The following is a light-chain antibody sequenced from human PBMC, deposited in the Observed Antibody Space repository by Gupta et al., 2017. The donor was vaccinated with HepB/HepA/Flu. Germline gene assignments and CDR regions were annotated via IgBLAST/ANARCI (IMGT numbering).Light chain of an antibody. CDR1: SSDFGDFNH. V-gene: IGLV2-14*03. Sequence: QSALTQPASVSGSPGQSITISCTASSSDFGDFNHVSWYQQYSTKAPKLVMSDVSNRPSGVSRRFSGSKSGNTASLTISGLQAEDEADYYCSSFTYTPTLLVFGGGNKLTVL. CDR3: SSFTYTPTLLV. CDR2: DVS. J-gene: IGLJ3*02.